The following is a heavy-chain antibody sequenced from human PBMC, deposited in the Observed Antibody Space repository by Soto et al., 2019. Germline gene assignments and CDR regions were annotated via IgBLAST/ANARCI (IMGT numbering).Heavy chain of an antibody. CDR1: GGSFSGYY. J-gene: IGHJ4*02. D-gene: IGHD2-8*02. Sequence: QVQLQQWGAGLLKPSETLSLTCAVYGGSFSGYYWTWIRQPPGTGLEWIGEINHSGSTNYNPSLKSRVAVSVVTSKYQFSLQLTSVTAADTAVYYCARAKITGLFDYWGKGTLVTVSS. V-gene: IGHV4-34*01. CDR2: INHSGST. CDR3: ARAKITGLFDY.